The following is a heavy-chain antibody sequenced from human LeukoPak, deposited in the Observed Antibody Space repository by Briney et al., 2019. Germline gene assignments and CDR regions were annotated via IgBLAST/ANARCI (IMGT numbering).Heavy chain of an antibody. CDR2: IIPILGIA. V-gene: IGHV1-69*04. CDR3: ASGGYYYDSSGSLDY. D-gene: IGHD3-22*01. J-gene: IGHJ4*02. Sequence: SVKVSCKASGGTFSSYAISWVRQAPGQGLEWMGRIIPILGIANDAQKFQGRVTITADKSTSTAYMELSSLRSEDTAVYYCASGGYYYDSSGSLDYWGQGTLVTVSS. CDR1: GGTFSSYA.